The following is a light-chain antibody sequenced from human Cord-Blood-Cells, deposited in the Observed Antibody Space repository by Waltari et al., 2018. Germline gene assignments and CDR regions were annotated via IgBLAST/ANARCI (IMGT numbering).Light chain of an antibody. Sequence: QSALTQPASVSGSPGQSITISCTGTSSDVASYNPVSWYHQHPGKAPNLMIYEGSKRPSGVSNRFSGSKSGNTASLTISGLQAEDEADYYCCSYAGSSTVVFGGGTKLTVL. CDR1: SSDVASYNP. CDR3: CSYAGSSTVV. J-gene: IGLJ2*01. CDR2: EGS. V-gene: IGLV2-23*01.